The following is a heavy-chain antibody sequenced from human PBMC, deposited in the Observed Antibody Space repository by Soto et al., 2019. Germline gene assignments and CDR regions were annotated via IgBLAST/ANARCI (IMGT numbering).Heavy chain of an antibody. D-gene: IGHD3-3*01. V-gene: IGHV3-30-3*01. CDR1: GFTFSSYA. J-gene: IGHJ4*02. CDR2: ISYDGSNK. Sequence: GGSLRLSCAASGFTFSSYAMHWVRQAPGKGLEWVAVISYDGSNKYYADSVKGRFTISRDNSKNTLYLQMNSLRAEDTAVYYCARDPAITIFGVVIFNYFDYWGQGTLVTVSS. CDR3: ARDPAITIFGVVIFNYFDY.